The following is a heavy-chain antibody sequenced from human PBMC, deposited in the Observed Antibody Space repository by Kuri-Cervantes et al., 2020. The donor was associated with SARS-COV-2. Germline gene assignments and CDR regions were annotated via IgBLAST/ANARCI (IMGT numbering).Heavy chain of an antibody. V-gene: IGHV3-53*01. Sequence: GESLKISCAASGFTVSSNYMSWVRQAPGKGLEWVSVIYSGGSTYYADSVKGRFTISRDNSKNTLCLQMNSLRAEDTAVYYCARERGLRGWFDPWGQGTLVTVSS. J-gene: IGHJ5*02. CDR2: IYSGGST. CDR1: GFTVSSNY. CDR3: ARERGLRGWFDP.